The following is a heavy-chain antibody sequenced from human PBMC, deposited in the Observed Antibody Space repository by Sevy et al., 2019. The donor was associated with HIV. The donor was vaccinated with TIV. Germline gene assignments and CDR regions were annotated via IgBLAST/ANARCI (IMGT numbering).Heavy chain of an antibody. CDR2: INPNSGGT. V-gene: IGHV1-2*02. Sequence: ASVKVSCKASGYTFTDYHLHWVRQAPGQGPVWMGWINPNSGGTNYAQKFQGRVTMTRDTSISTGYMEVRSLRSDDTAVYYCARDVGDSSGYSFDYWGQGTLVTVSS. CDR3: ARDVGDSSGYSFDY. CDR1: GYTFTDYH. D-gene: IGHD3-22*01. J-gene: IGHJ4*02.